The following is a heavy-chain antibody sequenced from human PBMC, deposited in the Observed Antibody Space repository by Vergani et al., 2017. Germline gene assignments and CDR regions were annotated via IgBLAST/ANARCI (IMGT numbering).Heavy chain of an antibody. CDR2: LNPTTGHT. D-gene: IGHD2-21*01. CDR3: ARSIGYCAGATCRAYYFDH. CDR1: GYIFKNYY. V-gene: IGHV1-46*02. Sequence: VQLVQSGASVRKPGASVTVSCTASGYIFKNYYIHWLRQAPGQAFEWMGILNPTTGHTTSAQKFMGRVDMTRDPSTDTSTRTVQMTLSSLRSEDTDVYYCARSIGYCAGATCRAYYFDHWGQGTRVTVSS. J-gene: IGHJ5*02.